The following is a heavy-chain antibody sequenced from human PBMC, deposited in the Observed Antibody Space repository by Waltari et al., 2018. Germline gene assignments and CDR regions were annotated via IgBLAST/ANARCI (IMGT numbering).Heavy chain of an antibody. CDR3: ARDLGYDDWNYGGDWFDP. Sequence: EVQLVESGGGLVKPGGSLRLSCAASGFTFSSYSMNWVRQAPGKGLEWVSSISSSSSYIYYADSVKGRFTISRDNAKNSLYLQMNSLRAEDTAVYYCARDLGYDDWNYGGDWFDPWGQGTLVTVSS. D-gene: IGHD1-7*01. CDR2: ISSSSSYI. V-gene: IGHV3-21*01. CDR1: GFTFSSYS. J-gene: IGHJ5*02.